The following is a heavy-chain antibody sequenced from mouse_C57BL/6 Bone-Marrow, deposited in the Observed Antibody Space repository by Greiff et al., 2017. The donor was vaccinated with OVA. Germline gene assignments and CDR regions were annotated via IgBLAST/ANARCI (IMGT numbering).Heavy chain of an antibody. V-gene: IGHV14-4*01. D-gene: IGHD1-3*01. CDR1: GFNIKDDY. CDR2: IDPENGDT. J-gene: IGHJ2*01. Sequence: EVQLQQSGAELVRPGASVKLSCTASGFNIKDDYMHWVKQRPEQGLEWIGWIDPENGDTEYASKLQGKAPITADTSSHTAYLQLISLTSEDTAVYYCTTYELKGYWGQGTTLTVSS. CDR3: TTYELKGY.